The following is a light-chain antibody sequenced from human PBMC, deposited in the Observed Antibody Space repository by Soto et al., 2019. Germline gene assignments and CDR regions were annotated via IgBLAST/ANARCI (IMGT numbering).Light chain of an antibody. Sequence: DIQMTQSPSSLSASVGDRVTITCRASQSISSYLNWYQQKPGKAPKFLIYAASSLQSGVPSRFSGSGSGTDFTLTISSLQPDDFATYYCQQYNSYSGTFGQGTKVDIK. J-gene: IGKJ1*01. CDR1: QSISSY. V-gene: IGKV1-39*01. CDR2: AAS. CDR3: QQYNSYSGT.